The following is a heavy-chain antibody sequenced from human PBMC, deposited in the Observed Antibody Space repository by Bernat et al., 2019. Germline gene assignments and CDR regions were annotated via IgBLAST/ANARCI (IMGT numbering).Heavy chain of an antibody. V-gene: IGHV3-30*18. CDR2: ISYDGSHI. CDR1: GFTFSSYG. J-gene: IGHJ4*02. CDR3: AKVLTGLRWSTPFDY. D-gene: IGHD4-23*01. Sequence: QVQLVESGGGVVQPGRSLRLSCAASGFTFSSYGLHWVRQAPGEGLEWVAVISYDGSHIYYADSVKGRFTISRYNSKNTLYLQMNSLRAGDTALYYCAKVLTGLRWSTPFDYWGQGTLVTVSS.